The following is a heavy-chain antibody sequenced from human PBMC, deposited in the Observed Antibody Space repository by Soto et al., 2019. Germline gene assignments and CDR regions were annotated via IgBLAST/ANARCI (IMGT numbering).Heavy chain of an antibody. CDR3: ARDYGTRDRFDY. CDR1: GGSVSSGSYY. J-gene: IGHJ4*02. V-gene: IGHV4-61*01. CDR2: IYYSGST. Sequence: SETLSLTCSVSGGSVSSGSYYWSWIRQPPGKGLEWIGYIYYSGSTNYNPSLKSRVTISVDTSKNQFPLKLSSVTSAGTAMYYCARDYGTRDRFDYWGQGALVTVSS. D-gene: IGHD1-7*01.